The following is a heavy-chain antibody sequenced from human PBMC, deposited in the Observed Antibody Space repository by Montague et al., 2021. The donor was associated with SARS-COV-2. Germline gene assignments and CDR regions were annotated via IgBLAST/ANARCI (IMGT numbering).Heavy chain of an antibody. V-gene: IGHV4-59*01. Sequence: SETLSLTCTVSGGSIRSYYWSWIRQPPGKGLEWIGEIYSSGSTYYNPSLKSRVTISMDTSKSQFSLKLTSVTAADTAVYYCARHTRGWQPFDFWGQGTLVTVSS. D-gene: IGHD6-19*01. J-gene: IGHJ4*02. CDR3: ARHTRGWQPFDF. CDR1: GGSIRSYY. CDR2: IYSSGST.